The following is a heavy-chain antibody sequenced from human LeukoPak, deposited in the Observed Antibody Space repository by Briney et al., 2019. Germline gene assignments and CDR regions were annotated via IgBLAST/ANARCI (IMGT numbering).Heavy chain of an antibody. D-gene: IGHD3-22*01. CDR3: AREANYYDSSGYSPPTLDF. CDR2: ISGSGRDT. J-gene: IGHJ4*02. V-gene: IGHV3-23*01. Sequence: PGGSLRLSCAASGFTFSSYVMSWVRQAPGKRLEWVSAISGSGRDTYYADSVTGRFIISRENSKDTLFLQINSLGADDTAVYYCAREANYYDSSGYSPPTLDFWGQGTLLTVSS. CDR1: GFTFSSYV.